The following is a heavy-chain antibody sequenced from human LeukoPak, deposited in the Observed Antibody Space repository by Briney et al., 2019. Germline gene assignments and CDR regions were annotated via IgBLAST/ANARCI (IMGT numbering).Heavy chain of an antibody. CDR3: ARDRKWGSSWQKYWYFDL. J-gene: IGHJ2*01. D-gene: IGHD6-13*01. CDR1: GGTFSSYA. Sequence: ASVKVSCXASGGTFSSYAISWVRQAPGQGLGWMGGIIPIFGTANYAQKFQGRVTITTDESTSTPYMELSSLRSEDTAVYYCARDRKWGSSWQKYWYFDLWGRGTLVTVSS. CDR2: IIPIFGTA. V-gene: IGHV1-69*05.